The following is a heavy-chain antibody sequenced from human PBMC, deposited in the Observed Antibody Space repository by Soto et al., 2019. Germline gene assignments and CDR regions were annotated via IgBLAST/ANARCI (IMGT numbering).Heavy chain of an antibody. Sequence: PGGSLRLSCAVSGFTFSSYAMSWVRRPPGRGLEWVSAITGTGGSTYYADSVKGRFTMSRDNSKNTLYLQMNSLRAEDTAVYYCARAMSGSSYYYYGLDVWGQGTTVTVSS. V-gene: IGHV3-23*01. D-gene: IGHD3-3*01. J-gene: IGHJ6*02. CDR2: ITGTGGST. CDR3: ARAMSGSSYYYYGLDV. CDR1: GFTFSSYA.